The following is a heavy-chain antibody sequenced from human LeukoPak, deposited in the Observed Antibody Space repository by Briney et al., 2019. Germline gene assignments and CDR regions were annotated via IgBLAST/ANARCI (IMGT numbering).Heavy chain of an antibody. J-gene: IGHJ6*02. Sequence: SETLSLTCTVSGGSIGSYYWSWIRQPPGKGLEWIGYMYYSGSTNYNPSLKSRVTISVDTSRNQFSLKLSSVTAADTAVYYCARVPTNYGLDVWGQGTTVTVSS. CDR2: MYYSGST. V-gene: IGHV4-59*12. CDR1: GGSIGSYY. CDR3: ARVPTNYGLDV.